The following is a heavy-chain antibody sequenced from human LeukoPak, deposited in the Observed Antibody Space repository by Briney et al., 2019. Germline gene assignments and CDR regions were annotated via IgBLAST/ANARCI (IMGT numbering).Heavy chain of an antibody. V-gene: IGHV3-30*02. J-gene: IGHJ4*02. D-gene: IGHD2-2*02. CDR1: GFTFRNHC. CDR2: IRYDGTNS. CDR3: ARDRGAIQYFDY. Sequence: GGSLRLSCAASGFTFRNHCMHWARQAPGKGLEWVAFIRYDGTNSYYADSVKGRFTVSRDNSKNTLYLQMNSLRAEDTAVYYCARDRGAIQYFDYWGQGTLVTVSS.